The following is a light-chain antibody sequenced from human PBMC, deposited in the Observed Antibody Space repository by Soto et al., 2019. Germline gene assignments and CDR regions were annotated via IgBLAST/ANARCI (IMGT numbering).Light chain of an antibody. CDR3: QQYHDWPIT. CDR1: QSMNTL. V-gene: IGKV3-15*01. CDR2: RAS. Sequence: EIVLTQSPATLSVSPGERATLSCRASQSMNTLLAWYQQKPGQAPRLLIYRASTRATAIPDRFSVSGSGTEFTLTISSLQSEAFAVYYCQQYHDWPITFGQGTRLESK. J-gene: IGKJ5*01.